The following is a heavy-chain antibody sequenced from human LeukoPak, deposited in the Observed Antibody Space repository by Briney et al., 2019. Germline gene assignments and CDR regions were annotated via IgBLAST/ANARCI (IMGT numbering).Heavy chain of an antibody. J-gene: IGHJ4*02. Sequence: PGGSLRLSCAASGFTFSTYWMSWVRQAPGKGLEWVANIKQDGSEKYYVDSVKGRFTISRDNAKNSLYLQMNSLRAEDTAVYYCARGSYYYDSSGYYWGKGTLVTVSS. CDR2: IKQDGSEK. CDR1: GFTFSTYW. V-gene: IGHV3-7*01. D-gene: IGHD3-22*01. CDR3: ARGSYYYDSSGYY.